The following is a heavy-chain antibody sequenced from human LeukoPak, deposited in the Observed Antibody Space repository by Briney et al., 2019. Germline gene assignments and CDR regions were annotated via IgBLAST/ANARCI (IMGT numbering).Heavy chain of an antibody. D-gene: IGHD1-26*01. Sequence: SETLSLTCAVYGGSFSGYYWSWIRQPPGKGLEWIGEINHSGSTNYNPSLKSRVTISVDTSKNQFSLKLSSVTAADTAVYYCARDNRGVAATGRFDYWGQGTLVTVSS. V-gene: IGHV4-34*01. CDR2: INHSGST. CDR3: ARDNRGVAATGRFDY. J-gene: IGHJ4*02. CDR1: GGSFSGYY.